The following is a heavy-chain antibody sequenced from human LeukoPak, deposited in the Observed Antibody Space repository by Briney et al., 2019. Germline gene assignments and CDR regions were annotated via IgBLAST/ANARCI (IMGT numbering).Heavy chain of an antibody. Sequence: PSETLSLTCTVSGGPISSSGYYWGWIRQPPGKGLEWIGSIYYSGSTYYNPSLKSRVSISVDTSKNQFSLRLSSVTAADTAVYYCARGQKEYYFDTSGYYNDYWGQGTLVTVSS. V-gene: IGHV4-39*01. D-gene: IGHD3-22*01. CDR1: GGPISSSGYY. CDR3: ARGQKEYYFDTSGYYNDY. CDR2: IYYSGST. J-gene: IGHJ4*02.